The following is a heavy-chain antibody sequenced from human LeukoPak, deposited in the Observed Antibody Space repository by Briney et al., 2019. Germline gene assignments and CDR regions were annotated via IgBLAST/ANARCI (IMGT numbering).Heavy chain of an antibody. D-gene: IGHD6-19*01. CDR3: ARDFWYSSGPTH. J-gene: IGHJ4*02. V-gene: IGHV3-21*01. CDR1: GFTFSDYY. CDR2: ISSSSSYI. Sequence: GGSLRLSCAASGFTFSDYYMTWVRQAPGKGLEWVSSISSSSSYIYYADSVKGRFTISRDNAKNSLYLQMNSLRAEDTAVYYCARDFWYSSGPTHWGQGTLVTVSS.